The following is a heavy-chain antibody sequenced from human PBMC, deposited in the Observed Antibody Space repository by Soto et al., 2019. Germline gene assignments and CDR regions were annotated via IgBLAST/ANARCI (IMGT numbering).Heavy chain of an antibody. J-gene: IGHJ6*02. CDR2: ISPKSGSI. CDR1: GYTFTRNG. CDR3: VKDRDSNSWPSRDV. V-gene: IGHV1-18*01. Sequence: GASVKVSCKTSGYTFTRNGISWVRQALGQGLEWMGWISPKSGSIKYAEKFQGRVIMTTDTSTSTAYMELRSLRSDDTAVYYCVKDRDSNSWPSRDVWGPGTTVTVSS. D-gene: IGHD3-22*01.